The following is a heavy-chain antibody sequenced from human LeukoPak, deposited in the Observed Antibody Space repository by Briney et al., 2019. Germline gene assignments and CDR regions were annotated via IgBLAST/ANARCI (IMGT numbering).Heavy chain of an antibody. CDR2: IIPIFGIA. V-gene: IGHV1-69*04. CDR3: ARDRPHPPNAYFDY. Sequence: ASVKVSCKASGGTFSSYAISSVRQAPGQGLEWMGRIIPIFGIANYAQKFQGRVTITADKSTSTAYMELSSLRSEDTAVYYCARDRPHPPNAYFDYWGQGTLVTVSS. CDR1: GGTFSSYA. J-gene: IGHJ4*02.